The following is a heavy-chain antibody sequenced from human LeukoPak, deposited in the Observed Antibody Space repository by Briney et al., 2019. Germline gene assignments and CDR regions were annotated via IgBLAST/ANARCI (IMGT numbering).Heavy chain of an antibody. CDR3: ARVGYVWGSYRYTWEENWFDP. V-gene: IGHV1-18*01. J-gene: IGHJ5*02. Sequence: GASVKVSCKASGYTFTSYGISWVRQAPGQGLEWMGWISAYNGNTNYAQKLQGRVTMTTDTSTSTAYMELRSLRSDDTAVYYCARVGYVWGSYRYTWEENWFDPWGQGTLVTVSS. CDR2: ISAYNGNT. D-gene: IGHD3-16*02. CDR1: GYTFTSYG.